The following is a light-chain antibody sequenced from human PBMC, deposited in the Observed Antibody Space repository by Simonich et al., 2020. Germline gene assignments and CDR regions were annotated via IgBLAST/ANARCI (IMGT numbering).Light chain of an antibody. CDR3: QTWGTGIVV. V-gene: IGLV4-69*01. CDR2: LNSDGSH. J-gene: IGLJ2*01. CDR1: SGHSSYA. Sequence: QLVLTQSPSASASLGASVKLTCTLSSGHSSYAIAWHQQQPEKGPRYLMKLNSDGSHSKGDGITDRFSGSSSGAARYLTISSLQSEDEADYYCQTWGTGIVVFGGGTKLTVL.